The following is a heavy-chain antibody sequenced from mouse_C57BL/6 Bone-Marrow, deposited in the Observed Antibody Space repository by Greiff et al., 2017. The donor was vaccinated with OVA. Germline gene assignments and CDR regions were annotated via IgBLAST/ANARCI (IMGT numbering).Heavy chain of an antibody. CDR1: GYTFTDYE. J-gene: IGHJ3*01. CDR2: IDPETGGT. V-gene: IGHV1-15*01. CDR3: TGSVGFAY. Sequence: VQLQQSGAELVRPGASVTLSCKASGYTFTDYEMHWVKQTPVHGLEWIGAIDPETGGTAYNQKFKGKAILTADKSSSTAYMALRSLTSEDSAVYYCTGSVGFAYWGQGTLVTVSA.